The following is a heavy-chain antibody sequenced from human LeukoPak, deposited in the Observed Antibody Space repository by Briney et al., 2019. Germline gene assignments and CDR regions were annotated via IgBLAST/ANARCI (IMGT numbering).Heavy chain of an antibody. Sequence: ASVKVSCKASGYSFSGYAISWVRQPPAQGLEWMGRISAYSGDTKYAQNFQGRLTMTTDTSTSTAYMELRSLRSDDTAVHFCARPGTSYGDYGWYFDLWGRGTLVTVSS. V-gene: IGHV1-18*04. CDR2: ISAYSGDT. CDR1: GYSFSGYA. CDR3: ARPGTSYGDYGWYFDL. J-gene: IGHJ2*01. D-gene: IGHD4-17*01.